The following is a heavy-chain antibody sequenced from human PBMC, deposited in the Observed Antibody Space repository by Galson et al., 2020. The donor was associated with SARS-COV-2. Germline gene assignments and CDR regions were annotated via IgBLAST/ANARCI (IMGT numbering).Heavy chain of an antibody. V-gene: IGHV4-59*01. CDR1: GGSISSYY. J-gene: IGHJ6*02. CDR3: ARDGDRVAATFGYYYGMDV. D-gene: IGHD6-19*01. Sequence: SETLSLTCTVSGGSISSYYWSWIRQPPGKGLEWIGYIYYSGSTNYNPSLKSRVTISVETSKNQFSLKLRSVTAADTAVYYCARDGDRVAATFGYYYGMDVWGQGTTVTVSS. CDR2: IYYSGST.